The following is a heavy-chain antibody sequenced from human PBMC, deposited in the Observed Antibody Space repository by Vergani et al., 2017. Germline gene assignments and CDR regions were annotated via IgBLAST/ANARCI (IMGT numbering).Heavy chain of an antibody. V-gene: IGHV3-48*04. Sequence: EVQLVESGGGLVQPGGSLRLSCAASGFTFSSYSMNWVRQAPGKGLEWVSYISSSSSTIYYADSVKGRFTISRDNAKNSLYLQMNSLRAEDTAVYYCARERSCGGDCYSVGPFDYWGQGTLVTVSS. CDR1: GFTFSSYS. J-gene: IGHJ4*02. CDR3: ARERSCGGDCYSVGPFDY. CDR2: ISSSSSTI. D-gene: IGHD2-21*02.